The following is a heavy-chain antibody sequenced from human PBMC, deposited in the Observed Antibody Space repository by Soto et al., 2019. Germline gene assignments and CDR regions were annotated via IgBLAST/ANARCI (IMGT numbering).Heavy chain of an antibody. Sequence: EVQLVESGGVLVQPGGSLRLSCAASGFTLSNYWMSWVRQAPGKGLEWVANIKQDGSEKYYVDSVKGRFTISRDHVENSLSLQMNRLRGADTAAYYCARVTTVGGYLGQGTLVTVAS. CDR3: ARVTTVGGY. D-gene: IGHD4-17*01. CDR2: IKQDGSEK. V-gene: IGHV3-7*01. CDR1: GFTLSNYW. J-gene: IGHJ4*02.